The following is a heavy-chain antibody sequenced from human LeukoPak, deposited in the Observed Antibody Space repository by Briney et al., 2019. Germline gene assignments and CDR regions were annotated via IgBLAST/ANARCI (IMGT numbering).Heavy chain of an antibody. Sequence: SETLSLTCAVSGGSISDNTWWRWVRQHPGEGLEWIGEIFHSGNNNYNPSLKSRVTISIDTSNSQFSLKLSSVTAADTAVYYCLNNGWFSLANWGQGTLVTVSS. CDR3: LNNGWFSLAN. CDR2: IFHSGNN. V-gene: IGHV4/OR15-8*02. CDR1: GGSISDNTW. D-gene: IGHD6-19*01. J-gene: IGHJ4*02.